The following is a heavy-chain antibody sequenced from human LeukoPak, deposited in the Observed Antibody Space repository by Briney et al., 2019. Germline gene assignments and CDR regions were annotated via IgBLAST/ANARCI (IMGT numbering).Heavy chain of an antibody. Sequence: GGSLRLFCSASGFTFSSYDIHWVRQATGKGLEWGLAIGTAGDTYYPGSVKGRFTISRENAKNSLYLQMNSLRAGDTAVYHCARALRYDSSGPTDAFDIWGQGTMVTVSS. D-gene: IGHD3-22*01. J-gene: IGHJ3*02. CDR2: IGTAGDT. V-gene: IGHV3-13*01. CDR3: ARALRYDSSGPTDAFDI. CDR1: GFTFSSYD.